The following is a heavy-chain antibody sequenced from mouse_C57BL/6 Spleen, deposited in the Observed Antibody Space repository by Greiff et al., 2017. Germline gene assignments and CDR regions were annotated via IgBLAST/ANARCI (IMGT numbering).Heavy chain of an antibody. J-gene: IGHJ3*01. CDR2: IRSKSNNYAT. CDR3: VRLGDYEAY. Sequence: VQLKESGGGLVQPKGSLKLSCAASGFSFNTYAMNWVRQAPGKGLEWVARIRSKSNNYATYYADSVKDRFTISRDDSESMLYLQMNNLKTEDTAMYYCVRLGDYEAYWGQGTLVTVSA. D-gene: IGHD2-4*01. V-gene: IGHV10-1*01. CDR1: GFSFNTYA.